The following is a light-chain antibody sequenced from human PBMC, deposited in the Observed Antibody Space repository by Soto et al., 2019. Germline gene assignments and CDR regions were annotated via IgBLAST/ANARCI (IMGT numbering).Light chain of an antibody. V-gene: IGKV3-15*01. Sequence: EIVMTQSPGTLSVSPGGRATLSCRASQSVSSYLAWYQQRPGQPPRLLIYRASTRATGIPARFSGSGSGTEFSLTISSLQSEDFAVYYCQQYSTWPPRYTFGQGTKLEI. J-gene: IGKJ2*01. CDR1: QSVSSY. CDR2: RAS. CDR3: QQYSTWPPRYT.